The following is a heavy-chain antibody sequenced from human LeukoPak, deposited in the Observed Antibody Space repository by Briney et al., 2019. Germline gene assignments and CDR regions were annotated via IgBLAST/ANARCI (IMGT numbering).Heavy chain of an antibody. CDR1: GFTVSSNY. CDR3: ARDFKRSYYYGSGSINGVYYYYMDV. CDR2: IYSGGST. V-gene: IGHV3-53*01. Sequence: PGGSLRLSCAASGFTVSSNYMSWVRQAPGKGLEWVSVIYSGGSTYYADSVKGRFTISRDNSKNTLYLQMNSLRAEDTAVYCCARDFKRSYYYGSGSINGVYYYYMDVWGKGTTVTVSS. J-gene: IGHJ6*03. D-gene: IGHD3-10*01.